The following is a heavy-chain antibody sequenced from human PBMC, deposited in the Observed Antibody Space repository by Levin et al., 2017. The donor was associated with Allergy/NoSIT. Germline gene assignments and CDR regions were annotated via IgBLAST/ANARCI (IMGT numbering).Heavy chain of an antibody. J-gene: IGHJ3*02. CDR3: VRTRTVNTAYDAFNI. V-gene: IGHV4-59*01. D-gene: IGHD4-17*01. Sequence: PGGSLRLSCTVSGGSISSYYWSWIRQPPGKGLEWIGYISYSGSTNYNPSLESRVSISVDMSRNQLSLKLSSVTAADTAVYYCVRTRTVNTAYDAFNIWGQGTMVTVSS. CDR1: GGSISSYY. CDR2: ISYSGST.